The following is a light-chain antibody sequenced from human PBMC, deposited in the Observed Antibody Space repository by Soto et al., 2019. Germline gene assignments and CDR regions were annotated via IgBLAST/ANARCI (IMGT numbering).Light chain of an antibody. Sequence: EVVMTQSPATVSVSPGERATLSCRASQSVSSNLAWYQQKPGQAPRLLIYNTFTRATGIPARFSGSESGTEFTLTISSLHSEDCAVYYCQQYNDWPLTFGGGTVVEIK. V-gene: IGKV3-15*01. J-gene: IGKJ4*01. CDR2: NTF. CDR1: QSVSSN. CDR3: QQYNDWPLT.